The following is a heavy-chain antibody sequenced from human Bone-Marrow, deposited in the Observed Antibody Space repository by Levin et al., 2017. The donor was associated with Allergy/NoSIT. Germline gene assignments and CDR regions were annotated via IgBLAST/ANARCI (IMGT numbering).Heavy chain of an antibody. Sequence: GGSLRLSCAASGFTFSDYYMSWIRQAPGKGLEWVSYISSSGSTIYYADSVKGRFTISRDNAKNSLYLQMNSLRAEDTAVYYCARSAYYYDSSGYRDAFDIWGQGTMVTVSS. CDR1: GFTFSDYY. D-gene: IGHD3-22*01. CDR2: ISSSGSTI. V-gene: IGHV3-11*01. J-gene: IGHJ3*02. CDR3: ARSAYYYDSSGYRDAFDI.